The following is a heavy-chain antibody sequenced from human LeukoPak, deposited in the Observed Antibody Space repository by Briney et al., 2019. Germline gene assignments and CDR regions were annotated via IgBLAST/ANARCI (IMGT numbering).Heavy chain of an antibody. D-gene: IGHD3-22*01. CDR1: GFTFSNYA. V-gene: IGHV3-23*01. Sequence: GGSLRLSCAASGFTFSNYAMSWVRQAPGKGLEWASSFSGSGFTTFYADSVKGRFTISRDNAKNSLYLQMNSLRAEDTALYYCAKDGYYDSMGAFDYWGQGTLVTVSS. CDR3: AKDGYYDSMGAFDY. J-gene: IGHJ4*02. CDR2: FSGSGFTT.